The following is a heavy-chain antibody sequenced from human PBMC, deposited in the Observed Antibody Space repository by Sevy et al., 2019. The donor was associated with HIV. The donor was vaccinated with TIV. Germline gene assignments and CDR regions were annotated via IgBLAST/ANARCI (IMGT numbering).Heavy chain of an antibody. Sequence: GGSLRLSCAASGFTFSSYAMYWVRQAPGKGLEWVAVISYDGSNKYYADSVKGRFTISRDNSKNTLYLQMNSLRAEDTAVYYCARDQLIAMIVVVPAGAFDIWGQGTMVTVSS. D-gene: IGHD3-22*01. J-gene: IGHJ3*02. CDR2: ISYDGSNK. CDR1: GFTFSSYA. CDR3: ARDQLIAMIVVVPAGAFDI. V-gene: IGHV3-30-3*01.